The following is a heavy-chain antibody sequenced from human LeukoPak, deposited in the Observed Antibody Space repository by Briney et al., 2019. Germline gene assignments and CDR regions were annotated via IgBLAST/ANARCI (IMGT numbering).Heavy chain of an antibody. Sequence: SQTLSLTCTVSGGSISSYYWSWIRQPPGKGLEWIGYIYYSGSTNYNPSLKSRVTISVDTSKNQFSLKLSSVTAADTAVYYCARGASPPPDYWGQGTLVTVSS. V-gene: IGHV4-59*01. J-gene: IGHJ4*02. CDR2: IYYSGST. CDR1: GGSISSYY. CDR3: ARGASPPPDY.